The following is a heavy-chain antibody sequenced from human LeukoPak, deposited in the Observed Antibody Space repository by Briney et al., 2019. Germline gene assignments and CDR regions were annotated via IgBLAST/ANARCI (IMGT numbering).Heavy chain of an antibody. D-gene: IGHD6-19*01. Sequence: SETLSLTCTVSGASISSSSYYWGWIRQPPGKGLEWIGSIYYSGCTYYNPSLKSRVTISVDTSKNQFSLKLSSVTAADTAVYYCARQKGYSSGWYFDYWGQGTLVTVSS. CDR3: ARQKGYSSGWYFDY. J-gene: IGHJ4*02. CDR1: GASISSSSYY. V-gene: IGHV4-39*01. CDR2: IYYSGCT.